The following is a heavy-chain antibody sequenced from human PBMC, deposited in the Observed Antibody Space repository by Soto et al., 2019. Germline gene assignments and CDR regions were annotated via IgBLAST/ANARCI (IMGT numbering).Heavy chain of an antibody. CDR1: GFTFSGYG. Sequence: WGSLRLSCTASGFTFSGYGMHWVRQAPGKGLEWVAFIPNDGTNEYYVDSVKGRFTISRDNSKNLLYLQMNSLRAEDTAIYNWAKDRTYYRQRHYYAYGMYXWGQGTPFTVS. CDR3: AKDRTYYRQRHYYAYGMYX. D-gene: IGHD3-10*01. J-gene: IGHJ6*02. CDR2: IPNDGTNE. V-gene: IGHV3-30*02.